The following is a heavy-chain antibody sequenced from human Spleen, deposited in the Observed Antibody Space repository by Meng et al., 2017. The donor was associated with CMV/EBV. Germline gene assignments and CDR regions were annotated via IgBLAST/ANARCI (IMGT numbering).Heavy chain of an antibody. CDR1: YSFTNYA. D-gene: IGHD2-2*02. J-gene: IGHJ5*02. V-gene: IGHV1-18*01. CDR2: IRPKNGIP. Sequence: YSFTNYAITWVRQAPGQGLEWMGWIRPKNGIPNYAQRLQGRVTMTTDTSTSTAYLELRSLRSDDTAVYYCAREYCSGSICYTINWFDPWGQGTLVTVSS. CDR3: AREYCSGSICYTINWFDP.